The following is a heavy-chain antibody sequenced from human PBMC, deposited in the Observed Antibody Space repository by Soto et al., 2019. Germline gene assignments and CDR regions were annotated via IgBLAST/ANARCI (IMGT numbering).Heavy chain of an antibody. CDR3: ARSGELRHTCDS. CDR2: ITGNSEYK. Sequence: EVQLVESGGGLVKPGGSLSLACGVSGVSFRDYSLTWVRQAPGKGLEWVSLITGNSEYKYYAGSVKGRFTVSRDNAKNSLYLQMNSLTVEDKAVYYVARSGELRHTCDSWGQGTLVTGSS. CDR1: GVSFRDYS. D-gene: IGHD1-7*01. V-gene: IGHV3-21*06. J-gene: IGHJ4*02.